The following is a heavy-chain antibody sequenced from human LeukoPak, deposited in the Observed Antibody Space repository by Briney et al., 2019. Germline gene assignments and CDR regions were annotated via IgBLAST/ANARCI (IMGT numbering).Heavy chain of an antibody. J-gene: IGHJ4*02. V-gene: IGHV3-48*04. CDR2: ISSSGSTI. D-gene: IGHD4-23*01. CDR3: ARGRPHGNDY. CDR1: GFTFSSYT. Sequence: PGGSLRLSCAASGFTFSSYTMNWVRQAPGKGLEWLSYISSSGSTIYYADSVKGRFSISRDNAKNTLYLQMNSLRVEDTAVYYCARGRPHGNDYWGQGTLVTVSS.